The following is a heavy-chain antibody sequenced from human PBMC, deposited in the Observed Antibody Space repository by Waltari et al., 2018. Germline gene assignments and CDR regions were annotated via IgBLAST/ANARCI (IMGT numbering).Heavy chain of an antibody. Sequence: QVQLQQWGAGLLKPSETLSLTCAVYGGSFSGYYWSWIRKPTRKGLEWIGEINHSGRTTYNPTRKSRRTISVATSRNQYSLELRSVTAADTAVYYCARGTYSSGWYGYWGQGTLVTVSS. V-gene: IGHV4-34*01. CDR2: INHSGRT. J-gene: IGHJ4*02. D-gene: IGHD6-19*01. CDR1: GGSFSGYY. CDR3: ARGTYSSGWYGY.